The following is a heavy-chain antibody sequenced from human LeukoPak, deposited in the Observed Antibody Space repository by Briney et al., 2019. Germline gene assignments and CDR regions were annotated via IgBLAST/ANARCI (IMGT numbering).Heavy chain of an antibody. CDR1: GYTFSNYG. J-gene: IGHJ5*02. Sequence: ASVKVSCKXSGYTFSNYGITWVRQAPGQGLEWMGWISPYNGNTRYAQKVQGRVTMTTDTSTSTAYMELRSLRSDDTAVYYCTRGGSSGPEGWFDPWAQGTLVTVSS. CDR2: ISPYNGNT. D-gene: IGHD6-19*01. V-gene: IGHV1-18*01. CDR3: TRGGSSGPEGWFDP.